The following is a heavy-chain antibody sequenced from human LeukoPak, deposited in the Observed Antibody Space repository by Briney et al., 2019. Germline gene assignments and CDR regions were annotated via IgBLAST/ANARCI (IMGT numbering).Heavy chain of an antibody. D-gene: IGHD3-22*01. V-gene: IGHV3-33*01. J-gene: IGHJ3*01. CDR3: ARSIRGDSSGRYDTLDV. CDR1: GFTFSSYG. CDR2: ILNDGSKK. Sequence: GRSLRLSCAASGFTFSSYGMHWVRQAPGKGLEWVAVILNDGSKKYHADSVTGRFIISRDDSKNTLDLQMDSLRVEDTAVYYCARSIRGDSSGRYDTLDVWGQGTVATVSS.